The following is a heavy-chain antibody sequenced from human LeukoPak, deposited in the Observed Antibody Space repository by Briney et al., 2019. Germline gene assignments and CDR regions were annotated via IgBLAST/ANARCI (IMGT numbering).Heavy chain of an antibody. V-gene: IGHV3-23*01. CDR2: ISGGGVNT. CDR3: AKTLGYSGYFSP. J-gene: IGHJ5*02. CDR1: GFTFNSYA. Sequence: GGSLSLSCAASGFTFNSYAMTWVRQAPGKGLEWVSAISGGGVNTYYADSAKGRFTISRDNSKNMLYLQMNSLRAEDTAVYYCAKTLGYSGYFSPWGQGTLVTVSS. D-gene: IGHD3-22*01.